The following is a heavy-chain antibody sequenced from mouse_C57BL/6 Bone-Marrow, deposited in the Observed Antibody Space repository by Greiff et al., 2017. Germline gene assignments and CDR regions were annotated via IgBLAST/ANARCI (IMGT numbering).Heavy chain of an antibody. V-gene: IGHV5-12*01. CDR3: ARQGTTSDAMDY. D-gene: IGHD2-14*01. J-gene: IGHJ4*01. CDR2: ISNGGGST. CDR1: GFTFSDYY. Sequence: EVHLVESGGGLVQPGGSLKLSCAASGFTFSDYYMYWVRQTPEKRLEWVAYISNGGGSTYYPDTVKGRFTISRDNAKNTLYLQMSRLKSEDTAMYYCARQGTTSDAMDYWGQGTSVTVSS.